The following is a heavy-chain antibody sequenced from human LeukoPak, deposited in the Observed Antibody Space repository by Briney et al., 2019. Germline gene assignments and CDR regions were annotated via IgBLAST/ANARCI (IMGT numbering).Heavy chain of an antibody. Sequence: GGSLRLSCVASGFTFNSYAMSWVRQTPGKGLEWVSGISSSGGSTYYADSVKSRFTISRDNSKNTLYLQMNSLRAEDTAVYYCAKRLAPRGSSSWYYFDYWGQGTLVTVSS. V-gene: IGHV3-23*01. CDR2: ISSSGGST. D-gene: IGHD6-13*01. CDR1: GFTFNSYA. CDR3: AKRLAPRGSSSWYYFDY. J-gene: IGHJ4*02.